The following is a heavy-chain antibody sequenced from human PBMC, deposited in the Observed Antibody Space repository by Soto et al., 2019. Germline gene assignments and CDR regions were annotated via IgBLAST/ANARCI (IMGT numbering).Heavy chain of an antibody. CDR3: ARDLSSGMDV. V-gene: IGHV3-48*03. CDR2: ISSSGSTI. J-gene: IGHJ6*02. CDR1: GFTFSIYE. Sequence: PGVSLRLSCAASGFTFSIYEMKWVRQAPGKGLEWVSYISSSGSTIYYADSVKGRFTISRDNAKNSLYLQMNSLRAEDTAVYYCARDLSSGMDVWGQGTTVTVSS.